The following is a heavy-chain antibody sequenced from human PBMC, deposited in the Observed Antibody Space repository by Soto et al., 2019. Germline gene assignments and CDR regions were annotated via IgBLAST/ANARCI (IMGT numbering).Heavy chain of an antibody. D-gene: IGHD3-22*01. J-gene: IGHJ4*02. Sequence: SVKVSCKASGGTFSSYAISWVRQAPGQGLEWMGGIIPIFGTANYAQKFQGRVTITADESTSTAYMELSSLRSEDTAVYYCARELSYYDSSGPKGFDYWGQGTLVTVSS. CDR1: GGTFSSYA. CDR2: IIPIFGTA. CDR3: ARELSYYDSSGPKGFDY. V-gene: IGHV1-69*13.